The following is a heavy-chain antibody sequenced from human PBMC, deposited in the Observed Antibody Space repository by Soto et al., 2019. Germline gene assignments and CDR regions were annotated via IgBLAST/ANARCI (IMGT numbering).Heavy chain of an antibody. V-gene: IGHV4-39*01. J-gene: IGHJ4*02. CDR1: GGSISSSGYY. Sequence: QLQLQESGPGLVKPSETLSLTCTVSGGSISSSGYYWGWIRQPPGTGLEWIGSIYYSGSTYYNPSRKSRVTISIDTSKTQFSLNLSSVTAADTAVYYCASSYGDYVSYWGQGALVTVSS. CDR3: ASSYGDYVSY. CDR2: IYYSGST. D-gene: IGHD4-17*01.